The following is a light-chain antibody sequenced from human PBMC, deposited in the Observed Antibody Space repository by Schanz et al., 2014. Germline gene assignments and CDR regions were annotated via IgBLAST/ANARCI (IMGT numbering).Light chain of an antibody. CDR2: EGS. J-gene: IGLJ1*01. CDR3: SSYAGTNPAYV. Sequence: QSALTQPASVSGSPGQSITISCTGTSSDVGSYNLVSWYQQHPGKAPKLMIYEGSKRPSGVSNRFSGSKSGNTASLTISGPQAEEEADYYCSSYAGTNPAYVFGTGTKLTVL. V-gene: IGLV2-14*02. CDR1: SSDVGSYNL.